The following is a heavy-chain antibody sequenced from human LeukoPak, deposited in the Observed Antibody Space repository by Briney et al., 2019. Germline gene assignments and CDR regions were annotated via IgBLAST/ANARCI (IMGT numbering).Heavy chain of an antibody. J-gene: IGHJ4*02. CDR3: ATYRQVLLPFES. Sequence: PGGTLRLSCAASGFTFSSFAMIWVRQPPGKGLEWVSSIFQGGGEIHYADSVRGRFTISRDNSRSTLFLQMNSLRVEDTAIYYCATYRQVLLPFESWGQGTLVTVSS. CDR2: IFQGGGEI. CDR1: GFTFSSFA. V-gene: IGHV3-23*03. D-gene: IGHD5-18*01.